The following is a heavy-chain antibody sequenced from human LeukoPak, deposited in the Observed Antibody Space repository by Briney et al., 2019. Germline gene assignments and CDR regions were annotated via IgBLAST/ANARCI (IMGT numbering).Heavy chain of an antibody. D-gene: IGHD3-22*01. J-gene: IGHJ3*02. Sequence: GGSLRLSCAASGFTFSSYSMNWVRQAPGKGLEWVSFISSSSSYIYYADSVKGRFTISRDNAKNSLYLQMNSLRAEDTAVYYCARDCTPRNYDSSGSDAFDIWGQGTMVTVSS. CDR1: GFTFSSYS. CDR3: ARDCTPRNYDSSGSDAFDI. V-gene: IGHV3-21*01. CDR2: ISSSSSYI.